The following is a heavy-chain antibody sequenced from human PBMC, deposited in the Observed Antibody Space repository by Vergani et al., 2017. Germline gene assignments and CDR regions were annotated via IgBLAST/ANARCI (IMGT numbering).Heavy chain of an antibody. CDR3: ARGLGSSWSTARWNCFDP. Sequence: QVQLQESGPGLVKPSETLSLICTVSGGSINPSSSFWGWIRQSPGKGLEWIGSINYVGRTYYIPSLQSRATVFVDTSKNQFSLNLTSVTAADTAVYYCARGLGSSWSTARWNCFDPWGQGTLVTVSS. V-gene: IGHV4-39*02. CDR2: INYVGRT. D-gene: IGHD6-13*01. J-gene: IGHJ5*02. CDR1: GGSINPSSSF.